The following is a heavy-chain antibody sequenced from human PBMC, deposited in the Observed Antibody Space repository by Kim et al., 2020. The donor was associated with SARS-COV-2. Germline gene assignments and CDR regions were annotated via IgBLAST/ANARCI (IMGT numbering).Heavy chain of an antibody. CDR3: ARGGGRDYDFWSGFYYYYGMEV. V-gene: IGHV4-59*13. CDR1: GGSISSYY. D-gene: IGHD3-3*01. J-gene: IGHJ6*02. Sequence: SETLSLTCTVSGGSISSYYWSWIRQPPGKGLEWIGYIYYSGSTNYNPSLKSRVTISVDTSKNQFSLKLSSVTAADTAVYYCARGGGRDYDFWSGFYYYYGMEVWGQGTTVTVSS. CDR2: IYYSGST.